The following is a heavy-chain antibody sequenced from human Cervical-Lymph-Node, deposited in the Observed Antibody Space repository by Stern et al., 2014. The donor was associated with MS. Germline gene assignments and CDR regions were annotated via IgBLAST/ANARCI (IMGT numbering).Heavy chain of an antibody. D-gene: IGHD2-15*01. CDR1: GGTFSSYT. CDR3: AREWSMGYCSGGSCETDY. J-gene: IGHJ4*02. CDR2: IIPILGIA. Sequence: QVQLVQSGAEVKKPGSSVKVSCKASGGTFSSYTISWVRQAPGQGLEWMGRIIPILGIANYAQKFQGRVTITADKSTSTAYMELSSLRSEDTAVYYCAREWSMGYCSGGSCETDYWGQGTLVNVSS. V-gene: IGHV1-69*04.